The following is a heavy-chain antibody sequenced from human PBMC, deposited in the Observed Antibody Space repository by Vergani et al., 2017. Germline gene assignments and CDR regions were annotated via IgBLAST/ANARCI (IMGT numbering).Heavy chain of an antibody. Sequence: EMQLVESGGGLVQPGGSLRLSCAASGFTVSSNYMSWVRQAPGKGLEWVSVIYSGGGTYYTDSVKGRFTTSRDNSKNTLFLQMNSLRAEDTAVYYCARREAAAAHWYFDLWGRGTLVTVSS. CDR1: GFTVSSNY. J-gene: IGHJ2*01. D-gene: IGHD6-25*01. CDR2: IYSGGGT. V-gene: IGHV3-53*04. CDR3: ARREAAAAHWYFDL.